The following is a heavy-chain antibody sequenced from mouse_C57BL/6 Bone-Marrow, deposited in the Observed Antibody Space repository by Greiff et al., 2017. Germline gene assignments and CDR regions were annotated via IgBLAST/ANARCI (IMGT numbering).Heavy chain of an antibody. V-gene: IGHV1-74*01. CDR3: AIGPVVALAMDY. Sequence: QVQLQQPGAELVKPGASVKVSCKASGYTFTSYWMHWVKQRPGQGLEWIGRIHPSDSDTNYNQKFKGKATLTVDKSSSTAYMQLSSLTSEDSAVXYGAIGPVVALAMDYWGQGTSVTVSS. J-gene: IGHJ4*01. CDR1: GYTFTSYW. D-gene: IGHD1-1*01. CDR2: IHPSDSDT.